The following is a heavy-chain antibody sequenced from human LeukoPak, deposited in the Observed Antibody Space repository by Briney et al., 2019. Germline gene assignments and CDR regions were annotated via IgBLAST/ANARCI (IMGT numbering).Heavy chain of an antibody. Sequence: SETLSLTCTVSGGSFSSGTYYWSWIRQPPGKGLEWIGYIYYSGSTNYNPSLKSRVTISRDTSKNHFSLNLGSVTAADTAVYYCARDGYYGSGRLDYWGQGTLVTVSS. D-gene: IGHD3-10*01. CDR3: ARDGYYGSGRLDY. CDR2: IYYSGST. CDR1: GGSFSSGTYY. J-gene: IGHJ4*02. V-gene: IGHV4-61*03.